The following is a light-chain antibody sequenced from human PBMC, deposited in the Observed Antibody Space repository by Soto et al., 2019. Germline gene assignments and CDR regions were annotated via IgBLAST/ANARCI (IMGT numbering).Light chain of an antibody. CDR1: SSDVGGYNY. CDR3: SSYTTSNTYVV. V-gene: IGLV2-14*01. Sequence: QSALTQPASVSGSPGQSITISCTGTSSDVGGYNYVSWYQQHPGKAPKLMIYDVSNRPSGISNRFSGSKSGNTVSLTISGLQAEDEADYYCSSYTTSNTYVVFGGGTKLTVL. CDR2: DVS. J-gene: IGLJ2*01.